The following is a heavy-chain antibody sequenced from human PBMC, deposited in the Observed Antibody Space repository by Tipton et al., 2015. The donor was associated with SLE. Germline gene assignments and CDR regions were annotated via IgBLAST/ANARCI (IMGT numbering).Heavy chain of an antibody. V-gene: IGHV7-4-1*02. CDR3: ARVPFPIFGMDRRPRLDY. D-gene: IGHD3-3*01. Sequence: QLVQSGAEVKKPGASVKVSCKASGYTFTNYGISWVRQAPGQGLEWMGWINTNTGNPTYAQGFTGRFVFSLDTSVSTAYLQISSLKAEDTAVYYCARVPFPIFGMDRRPRLDYWGQGTLVTVSS. CDR2: INTNTGNP. J-gene: IGHJ4*02. CDR1: GYTFTNYG.